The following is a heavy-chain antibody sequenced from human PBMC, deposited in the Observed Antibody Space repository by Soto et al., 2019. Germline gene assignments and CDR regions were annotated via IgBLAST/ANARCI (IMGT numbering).Heavy chain of an antibody. V-gene: IGHV3-72*01. CDR2: IRNKANNYAT. J-gene: IGHJ6*02. CDR1: GFTFSDHY. CDR3: TSSATGKDV. Sequence: GGSLRLSCAASGFTFSDHYMDWVRQAPGKGLEWVGRIRNKANNYATEYDASVRGRFTISRDDSKNTPYLQMNSLKTEDTAVYYCTSSATGKDVWGQGNTVTFS. D-gene: IGHD6-25*01.